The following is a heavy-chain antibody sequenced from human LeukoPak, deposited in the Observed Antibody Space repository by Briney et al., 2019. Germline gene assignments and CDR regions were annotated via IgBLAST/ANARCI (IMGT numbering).Heavy chain of an antibody. CDR2: ISYDGSNK. CDR1: GFTFSSYA. CDR3: ARDRGYCSSTSCSYYFDY. D-gene: IGHD2-2*01. Sequence: GGSLRLSCAASGFTFSSYAMHWVRQAPGKGLGWVAVISYDGSNKYYADSVKGRFTISRDNSKNTLYLQMNSLRAEDTAVYYCARDRGYCSSTSCSYYFDYWGQGTLVTVSS. V-gene: IGHV3-30*04. J-gene: IGHJ4*02.